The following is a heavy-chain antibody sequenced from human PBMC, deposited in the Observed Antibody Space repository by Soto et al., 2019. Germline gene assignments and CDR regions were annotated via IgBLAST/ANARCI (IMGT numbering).Heavy chain of an antibody. V-gene: IGHV3-23*01. J-gene: IGHJ4*02. Sequence: EVHLLESGGDLLQPGGSLRLSCAASGFAFSSYAMGWVRQAPGKGLEWVSGIFASGGSTYYADSVMGRFTISRDNSKNTLYLQMNSLRPEDTAVYYCAKAVLVPWGLYFFDSWGQGTLVSVSS. D-gene: IGHD7-27*01. CDR2: IFASGGST. CDR3: AKAVLVPWGLYFFDS. CDR1: GFAFSSYA.